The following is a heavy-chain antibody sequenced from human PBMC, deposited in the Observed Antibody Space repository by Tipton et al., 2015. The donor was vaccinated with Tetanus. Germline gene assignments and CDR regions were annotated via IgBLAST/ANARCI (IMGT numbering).Heavy chain of an antibody. D-gene: IGHD2-15*01. Sequence: SLRLSCAASGFIFSSYGIHWVRQAPGKGLEWVAVSWYDGTDQYYADSVKGRFTPSRDNSKNTLYLEMNSLRAEDTALYYCAREADCSGGSCFSGDFDTWGQGTQVTVSS. CDR3: AREADCSGGSCFSGDFDT. CDR2: SWYDGTDQ. V-gene: IGHV3-33*01. J-gene: IGHJ4*02. CDR1: GFIFSSYG.